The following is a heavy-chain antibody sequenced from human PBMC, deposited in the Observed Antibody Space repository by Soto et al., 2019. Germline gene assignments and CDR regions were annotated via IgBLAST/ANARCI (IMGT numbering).Heavy chain of an antibody. CDR3: ARHFYYYDSSGSLTFDP. V-gene: IGHV5-51*01. J-gene: IGHJ5*02. CDR1: GYSFTSYW. Sequence: GESLKISCKGSGYSFTSYWIGWVRQMPGKGLEWMGIIHPGDSDTRYSPSFQGQVTISADKSISTAYLQWSSLKASDTAMYYCARHFYYYDSSGSLTFDPWGQGTLVTVSS. D-gene: IGHD3-22*01. CDR2: IHPGDSDT.